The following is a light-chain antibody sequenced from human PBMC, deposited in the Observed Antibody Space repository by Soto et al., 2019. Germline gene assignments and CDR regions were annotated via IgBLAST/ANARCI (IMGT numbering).Light chain of an antibody. CDR1: QSISTY. CDR2: DAS. J-gene: IGKJ5*01. CDR3: QQSYMDPIT. Sequence: IQMAQSPSSLSAYVGNRVTITCRASQSISTYLNWYQKKPGKAPNLLIYDASRLQSGVPSRFSGSGGGTDFTLSISSVQPEDFATYFCQQSYMDPITFGQGTLLEIK. V-gene: IGKV1-39*01.